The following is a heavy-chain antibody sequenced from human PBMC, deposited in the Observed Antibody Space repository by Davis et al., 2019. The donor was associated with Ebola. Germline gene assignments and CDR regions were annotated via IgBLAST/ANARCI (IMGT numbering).Heavy chain of an antibody. CDR1: GGSISSSS. CDR2: ISSSSSTI. Sequence: ETLSLTCTVSGGSISSSSYYWGWIRQPPGKGLEWVSYISSSSSTIYYADSVKGRFTISRDNAKNSLYLQMNSLRDEDTAVYYCAYQGVICYWGQGTLVTVSS. J-gene: IGHJ4*02. V-gene: IGHV3-48*02. CDR3: AYQGVICY. D-gene: IGHD3-16*02.